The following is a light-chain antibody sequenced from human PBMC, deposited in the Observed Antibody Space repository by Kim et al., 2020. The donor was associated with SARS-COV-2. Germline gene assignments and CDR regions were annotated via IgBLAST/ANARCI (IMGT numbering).Light chain of an antibody. J-gene: IGLJ2*01. CDR2: DDR. CDR1: NIGSKS. CDR3: QVWDSSSDHVV. V-gene: IGLV3-21*03. Sequence: AQGKAARSTCGGKNIGSKSRSWYQRKPGQAPVLVVYDDREQPSGIPGRFSGSNCGNTATLTISRVEAGDEANYYCQVWDSSSDHVVFGGGTQLTVL.